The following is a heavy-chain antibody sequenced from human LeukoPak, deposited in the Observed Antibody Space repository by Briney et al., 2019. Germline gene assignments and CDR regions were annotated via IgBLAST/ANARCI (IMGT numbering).Heavy chain of an antibody. CDR3: AKGTSWVSDYYYMDV. CDR2: ISGSCGCT. CDR1: GFTFISYA. J-gene: IGHJ6*03. Sequence: GGSLILSCAASGFTFISYAMSWVRHAPGKVLVLVSAISGSCGCTYYADSVKGRFTISRDNSKNTLYLQMNSPRAADTAVYYCAKGTSWVSDYYYMDVWGKGTTVTVSS. D-gene: IGHD2-8*01. V-gene: IGHV3-23*01.